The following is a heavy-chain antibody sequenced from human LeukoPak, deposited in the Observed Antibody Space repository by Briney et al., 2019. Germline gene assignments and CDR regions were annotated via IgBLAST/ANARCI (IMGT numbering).Heavy chain of an antibody. D-gene: IGHD3-22*01. J-gene: IGHJ4*02. Sequence: GGSLRLSCAASGFTFSSYVINWVRQAPGKGLEWVSAISGSGGSTYYADSVKGRFTISRDNSKNTLYLQMNSLRAEDTAVYYCAILETYYYDSSGSDVFDYWGQGTLVTVSS. V-gene: IGHV3-23*01. CDR2: ISGSGGST. CDR3: AILETYYYDSSGSDVFDY. CDR1: GFTFSSYV.